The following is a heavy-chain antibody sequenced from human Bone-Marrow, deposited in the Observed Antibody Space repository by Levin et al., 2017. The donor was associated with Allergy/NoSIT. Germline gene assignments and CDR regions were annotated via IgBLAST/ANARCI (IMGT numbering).Heavy chain of an antibody. CDR3: ARDVYYYDTRGYSRYLDL. V-gene: IGHV4-31*03. CDR2: IYYSGTT. CDR1: GGSISSGGDY. Sequence: SQTLSLTCTVSGGSISSGGDYWSWIRHHPGKGLEWIGYIYYSGTTQYNPSLKSRVTLSVDLSRNEITLKLRSVTAADTATYYCARDVYYYDTRGYSRYLDLWGRGTPVTVSS. J-gene: IGHJ2*01. D-gene: IGHD5/OR15-5a*01.